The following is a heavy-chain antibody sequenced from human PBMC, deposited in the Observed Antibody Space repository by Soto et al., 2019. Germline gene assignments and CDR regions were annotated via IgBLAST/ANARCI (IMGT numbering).Heavy chain of an antibody. CDR3: ARVRGTAGKRYFDY. J-gene: IGHJ4*02. V-gene: IGHV4-59*01. Sequence: SETLSLTCTVSGGSMIAYYWDWMRQPPGKGLQWIGYTYYSGSTTYNPSLKSRVTISVDSSKNQFSLKLDSVTPADTAVYYCARVRGTAGKRYFDYWGPGTLVTVSS. CDR1: GGSMIAYY. D-gene: IGHD6-13*01. CDR2: TYYSGST.